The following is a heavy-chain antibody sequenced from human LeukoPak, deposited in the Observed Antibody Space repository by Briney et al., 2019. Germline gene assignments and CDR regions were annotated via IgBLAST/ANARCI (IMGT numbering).Heavy chain of an antibody. J-gene: IGHJ4*02. CDR1: GFTFSSYA. D-gene: IGHD2-21*01. Sequence: RGSLRLSCAASGFTFSSYAMSWVRQAPGKGLEWVSAIGGSGGSTYYADSVKGRFTVSRDNSKNTLYLQMTSLRAEDTAVYYCAKEIGYYFDYWGQGTLVTVSS. V-gene: IGHV3-23*01. CDR3: AKEIGYYFDY. CDR2: IGGSGGST.